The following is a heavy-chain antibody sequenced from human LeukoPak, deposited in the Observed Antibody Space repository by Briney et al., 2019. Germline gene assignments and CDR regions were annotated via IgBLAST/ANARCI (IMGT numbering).Heavy chain of an antibody. V-gene: IGHV3-48*01. Sequence: GGSLRLSCAASGFIFTSYSMNWVRQAPGKGLEWISYISSSSSTIYYADSVRGRFTISRDNAENSLYLQMNSLRAEDTAVYYCARGFHRYNYDSGAYSVYWGQGTLVTVSS. CDR3: ARGFHRYNYDSGAYSVY. J-gene: IGHJ4*02. CDR1: GFIFTSYS. D-gene: IGHD3-22*01. CDR2: ISSSSSTI.